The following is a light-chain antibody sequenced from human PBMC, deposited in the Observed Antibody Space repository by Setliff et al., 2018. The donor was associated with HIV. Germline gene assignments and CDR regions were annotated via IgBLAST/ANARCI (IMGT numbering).Light chain of an antibody. J-gene: IGLJ1*01. CDR1: SSDVGGYNY. CDR2: EVS. V-gene: IGLV2-14*01. Sequence: QSALTQPASVSGSPGQSITISCTGTSSDVGGYNYVSWYQQQPGKAPKLMIYEVSNRPSGVSNRFSGSKSGNTASLTISGLQAEDEADYYCSSYTSSSTLESVFGTGTKVTVL. CDR3: SSYTSSSTLESV.